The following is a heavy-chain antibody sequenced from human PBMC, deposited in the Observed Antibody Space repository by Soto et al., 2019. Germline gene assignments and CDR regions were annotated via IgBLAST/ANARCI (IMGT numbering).Heavy chain of an antibody. V-gene: IGHV4-59*01. Sequence: TSETLSLTCTVSGGSISSYYWSWIRQPPGKGLEWIGYIYYSGSTNYNPSLKSRVTISVDTSKNQFSLKLSSVTAADTAVYYCARGGDGYGYWGQGTLVTVSS. D-gene: IGHD3-16*01. CDR3: ARGGDGYGY. CDR1: GGSISSYY. CDR2: IYYSGST. J-gene: IGHJ4*02.